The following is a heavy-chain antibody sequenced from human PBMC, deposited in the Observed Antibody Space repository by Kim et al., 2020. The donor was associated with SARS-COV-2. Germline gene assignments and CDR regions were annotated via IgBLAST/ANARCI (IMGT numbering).Heavy chain of an antibody. V-gene: IGHV3-11*06. D-gene: IGHD6-6*01. Sequence: RFTISRDTAKNSLYLQMNSLRAEDTAVYYCARDGTSYSIAARNYYYGMDVWGQGTTVTISS. CDR3: ARDGTSYSIAARNYYYGMDV. J-gene: IGHJ6*02.